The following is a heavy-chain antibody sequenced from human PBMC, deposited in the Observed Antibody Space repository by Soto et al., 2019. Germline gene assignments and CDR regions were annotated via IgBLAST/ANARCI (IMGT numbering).Heavy chain of an antibody. J-gene: IGHJ4*02. CDR3: ARDDRSLYTFDY. CDR2: IYQSGSN. V-gene: IGHV4-30-2*01. CDR1: GGSISSGGYS. D-gene: IGHD3-22*01. Sequence: QLQLQESGSGLVKPSQTLSLTCAVSGGSISSGGYSWNWIRQPPGKGLQWIGYIYQSGSNYYNPSLKSRVTIAVDRSKNQFSLNLTSVTAADTAVYYCARDDRSLYTFDYWGQGTLVTVSS.